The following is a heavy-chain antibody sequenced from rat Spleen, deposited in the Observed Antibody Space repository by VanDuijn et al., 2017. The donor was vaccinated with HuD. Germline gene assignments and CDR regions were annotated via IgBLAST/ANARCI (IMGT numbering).Heavy chain of an antibody. V-gene: IGHV2-19*01. CDR3: ARGGELDWFAY. CDR1: GFSLSDTN. Sequence: QVQLKESGPGLVQPSQTLSLTCTVSGFSLSDTNIHWVRQPPGKGLEWMGRIQSGGSTDYNSALKSRLSISRDTSKSQVFLKMNSLQTEDTATYYCARGGELDWFAYWGQGTLVTVSS. CDR2: IQSGGST. J-gene: IGHJ3*01. D-gene: IGHD5-1*01.